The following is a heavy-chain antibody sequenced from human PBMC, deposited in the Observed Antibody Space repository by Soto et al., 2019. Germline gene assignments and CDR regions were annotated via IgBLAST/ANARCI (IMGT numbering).Heavy chain of an antibody. CDR3: ARSLFNYDFWSGSGWFDP. CDR1: GGSISSSSYY. J-gene: IGHJ5*02. Sequence: SETLSLTCTVSGGSISSSSYYWGWIRQPPGKGLEWIGSIYYSGSTYYNPSLKSRVTISVDTSKNQFSLKLSSVTAADTAVYYCARSLFNYDFWSGSGWFDPWRQGTLVTVSS. CDR2: IYYSGST. D-gene: IGHD3-3*01. V-gene: IGHV4-39*01.